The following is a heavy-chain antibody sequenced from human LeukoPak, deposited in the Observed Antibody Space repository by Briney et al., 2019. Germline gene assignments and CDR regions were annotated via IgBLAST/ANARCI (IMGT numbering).Heavy chain of an antibody. J-gene: IGHJ4*02. D-gene: IGHD3-22*01. Sequence: GGSLRLSCAASGFTFSSYAMSWVRQAPGKGLELVSAISGSGGSTYYADSVKGRFTISRDNSKNTLYLQMNSLRAEDTAVYYCARTRQNYYDSSGPFDYWGQGTLVTVSS. V-gene: IGHV3-23*01. CDR2: ISGSGGST. CDR3: ARTRQNYYDSSGPFDY. CDR1: GFTFSSYA.